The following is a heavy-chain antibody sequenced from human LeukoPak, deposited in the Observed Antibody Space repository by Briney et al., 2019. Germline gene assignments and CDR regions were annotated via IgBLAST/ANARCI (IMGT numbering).Heavy chain of an antibody. CDR1: GFTFSGSA. CDR2: IRSKANSYAT. CDR3: TRPLTYYDILTGYYPGHDAFDI. J-gene: IGHJ3*02. Sequence: PGGSLKLSCAASGFTFSGSAMHWVRQVSGKGLEWVGRIRSKANSYATAYAASVKGRFTISRDDSKNTAYLQMNSLKTEDTAVYYCTRPLTYYDILTGYYPGHDAFDIWGQGTMVTVSS. D-gene: IGHD3-9*01. V-gene: IGHV3-73*01.